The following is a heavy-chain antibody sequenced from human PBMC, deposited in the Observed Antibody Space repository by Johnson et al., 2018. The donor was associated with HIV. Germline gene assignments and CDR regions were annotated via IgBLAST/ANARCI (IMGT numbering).Heavy chain of an antibody. CDR2: IRYDGSNK. CDR3: AKAVAARPQGNDGAFDI. J-gene: IGHJ3*02. V-gene: IGHV3-30*02. Sequence: QVLLVESGGGVVQPGGSLRLSCAASGFTFSSYGMHWVRQAPGKGLAWVAFIRYDGSNKYYADSVKGRFTISRDNSKNTLYLQMNSLRAEDTAVYYCAKAVAARPQGNDGAFDIWGQGTMVTVSS. CDR1: GFTFSSYG. D-gene: IGHD6-6*01.